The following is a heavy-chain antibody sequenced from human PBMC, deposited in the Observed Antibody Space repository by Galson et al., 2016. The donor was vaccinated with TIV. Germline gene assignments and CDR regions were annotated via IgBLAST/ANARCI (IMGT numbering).Heavy chain of an antibody. J-gene: IGHJ6*02. CDR2: IWYDGSNE. CDR3: ARGFSIPPRHYGMDV. V-gene: IGHV3-33*01. CDR1: RIDFSSYG. D-gene: IGHD6-6*01. Sequence: SLRLSCAASRIDFSSYGMHWVRQAPGKGLEWVALIWYDGSNEGYSDSVKGRFTISRDNSINMLYLQMNSLRVEDTAVYYCARGFSIPPRHYGMDVWGQGTTVTVS.